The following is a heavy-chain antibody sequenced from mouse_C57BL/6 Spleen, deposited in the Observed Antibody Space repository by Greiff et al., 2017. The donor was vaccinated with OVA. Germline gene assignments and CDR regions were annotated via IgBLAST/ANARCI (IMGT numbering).Heavy chain of an antibody. J-gene: IGHJ3*01. CDR2: IDPEDGET. Sequence: VQLQQSGAELVKPGASVKLSCTASGFNIKDYYMPWVKQRPEPGLEWIGRIDPEDGETKSDPKFQGKATITADTSSNPAYLRLSSLTSEDTSVYYCARGYYDDDVWGGQGTLVTVSA. CDR3: ARGYYDDDVW. CDR1: GFNIKDYY. D-gene: IGHD2-4*01. V-gene: IGHV14-2*01.